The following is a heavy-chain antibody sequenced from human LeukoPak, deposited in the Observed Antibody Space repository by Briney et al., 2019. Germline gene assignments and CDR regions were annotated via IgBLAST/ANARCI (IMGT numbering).Heavy chain of an antibody. D-gene: IGHD2-2*02. J-gene: IGHJ3*02. CDR3: ARYSRSSTSCYSAFDI. CDR1: GFSFDDYG. Sequence: PGGSLRLSCAASGFSFDDYGMSWVRQVPGKGLEWVSAINWNGGSTGDADSVRGRFTITRDNAKNSLYLQMTSLRAEDTALYYCARYSRSSTSCYSAFDIWGPGTMVTVSS. CDR2: INWNGGST. V-gene: IGHV3-20*04.